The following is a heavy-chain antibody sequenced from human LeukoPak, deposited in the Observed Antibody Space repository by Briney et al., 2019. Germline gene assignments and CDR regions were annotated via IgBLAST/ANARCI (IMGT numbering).Heavy chain of an antibody. CDR3: ARGRGYRDYDRPLDY. J-gene: IGHJ4*02. Sequence: GRSLRLSCTASGYNFKNYAIHWVRQAPGKGLEWVAFISYNGGNIYYADSVKGRFTISRDNSKNTMYLQMDNLRAEDTAVCYCARGRGYRDYDRPLDYWGQGTLVTVSS. CDR1: GYNFKNYA. CDR2: ISYNGGNI. V-gene: IGHV3-30-3*01. D-gene: IGHD5-12*01.